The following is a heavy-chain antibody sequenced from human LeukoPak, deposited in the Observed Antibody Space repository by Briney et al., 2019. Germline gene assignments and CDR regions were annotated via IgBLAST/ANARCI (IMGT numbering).Heavy chain of an antibody. V-gene: IGHV3-48*01. CDR3: ARAAYSSTWYSRYFDL. J-gene: IGHJ2*01. CDR2: ISSSSSTI. Sequence: GGSLRLSCAASGFTFSSYSMNWVRQAPGKGLEWVSYISSSSSTIYYADSVKGRFTISRDNAKNSLCLQMNSLRAGDTAVYYCARAAYSSTWYSRYFDLWGRGTLVTVSS. D-gene: IGHD6-13*01. CDR1: GFTFSSYS.